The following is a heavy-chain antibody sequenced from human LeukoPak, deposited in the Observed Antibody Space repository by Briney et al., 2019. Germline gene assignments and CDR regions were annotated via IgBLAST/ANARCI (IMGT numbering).Heavy chain of an antibody. V-gene: IGHV1-18*01. CDR3: ARGGYLTVGATYGAHYYYYGMDV. CDR1: GYTFTSYG. CDR2: ISAYNGNT. J-gene: IGHJ6*02. Sequence: ASVKVSCKASGYTFTSYGISWVRQAPGQGLEWMGWISAYNGNTNYAQKLQGRVTMTTDTSTSTAYMELRSLRSDDTAVYYCARGGYLTVGATYGAHYYYYGMDVWGQGTTVTVSS. D-gene: IGHD1-26*01.